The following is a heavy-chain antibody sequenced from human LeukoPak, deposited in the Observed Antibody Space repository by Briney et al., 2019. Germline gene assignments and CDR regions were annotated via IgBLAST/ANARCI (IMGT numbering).Heavy chain of an antibody. J-gene: IGHJ4*02. CDR2: ITASGTGT. CDR3: ARIGGDWTERATIVSTVDY. Sequence: GGSLRLSCEAPGFTFSNYAMTWVRQAPGKGLEWVSTITASGTGTYFADSVKGRFSISRDNSKNSLYLQMNSLRAEDTAVYYCARIGGDWTERATIVSTVDYWGQGTLVTVSS. D-gene: IGHD5/OR15-5a*01. CDR1: GFTFSNYA. V-gene: IGHV3-23*01.